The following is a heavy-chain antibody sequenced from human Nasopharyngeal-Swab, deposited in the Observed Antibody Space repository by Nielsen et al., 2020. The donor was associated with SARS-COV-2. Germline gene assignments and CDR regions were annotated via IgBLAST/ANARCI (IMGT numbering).Heavy chain of an antibody. Sequence: GGSLKLSFLGSEFPSSDSNMGWIRWAPGRGREGLHSINYAGLFLYYTDSVKGRFTVPRDNDKNSLYLQMNSLRPEDTAVFYCARGGIWSGELLFPSDYWGQGTLVTVSS. CDR2: INYAGLFL. J-gene: IGHJ4*02. V-gene: IGHV3-11*01. D-gene: IGHD3-10*01. CDR1: EFPSSDSN. CDR3: ARGGIWSGELLFPSDY.